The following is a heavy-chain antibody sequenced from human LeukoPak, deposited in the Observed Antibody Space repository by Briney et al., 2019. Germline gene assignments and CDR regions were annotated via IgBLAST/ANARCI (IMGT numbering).Heavy chain of an antibody. CDR1: GYTFTSYD. V-gene: IGHV1-8*01. J-gene: IGHJ6*02. CDR2: MNPNSGNT. Sequence: ASVKVSCKASGYTFTSYDINWVRQATGQGLEWMGWMNPNSGNTGYAQKFQGRVTMTRNTSISTAYMELSSLRSEDTAVYYCARPPPWGDYYDSSYYYGMDVWGQGTTVTVSS. D-gene: IGHD3-22*01. CDR3: ARPPPWGDYYDSSYYYGMDV.